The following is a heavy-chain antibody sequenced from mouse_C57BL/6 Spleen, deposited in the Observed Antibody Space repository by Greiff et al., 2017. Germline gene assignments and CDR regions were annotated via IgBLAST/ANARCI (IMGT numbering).Heavy chain of an antibody. CDR3: ARAYDSYYAMDY. J-gene: IGHJ4*01. V-gene: IGHV1-42*01. CDR2: INPSTGGT. D-gene: IGHD2-4*01. Sequence: EVQLQQSGPELVKPGASVKISCKASGYSFTGYYMNWVKQSPEKSFEWIGEINPSTGGTTYNQKFKAKATLTVDKSSSTAYMQLKSLTSEDSAVYYCARAYDSYYAMDYWGQGTSVTVSS. CDR1: GYSFTGYY.